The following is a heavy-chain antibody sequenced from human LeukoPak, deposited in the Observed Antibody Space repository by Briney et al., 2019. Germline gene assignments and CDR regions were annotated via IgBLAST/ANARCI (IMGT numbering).Heavy chain of an antibody. Sequence: SETLSLTCTVSGGSISSSSYYWGWIRQPPGKGLEWIGSIYYSGSTYYNPPLKSRVTISVDTSKNQFSLKLSSVTAADTAVYYCASDGSTPGGYMDVWGKGTTVTVSS. CDR3: ASDGSTPGGYMDV. CDR1: GGSISSSSYY. J-gene: IGHJ6*03. D-gene: IGHD2-2*01. CDR2: IYYSGST. V-gene: IGHV4-39*07.